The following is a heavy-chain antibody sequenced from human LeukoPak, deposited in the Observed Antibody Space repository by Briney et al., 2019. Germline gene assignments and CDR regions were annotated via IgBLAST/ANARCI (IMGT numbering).Heavy chain of an antibody. CDR2: INHSGST. CDR1: GVTVGNNY. V-gene: IGHV4-34*01. CDR3: ARGPTVAGGKRGGTLNDY. D-gene: IGHD4-23*01. J-gene: IGHJ4*02. Sequence: GSLRLSCAASGVTVGNNYMNWVRQPPGKGLEWIGEINHSGSTNYNPSLKSRVTISVDTSKNQFSLKLSSVTAADTAVYYCARGPTVAGGKRGGTLNDYWGQGTLVTVSS.